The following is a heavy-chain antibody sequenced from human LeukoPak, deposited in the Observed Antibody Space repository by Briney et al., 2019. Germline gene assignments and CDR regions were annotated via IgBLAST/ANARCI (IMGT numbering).Heavy chain of an antibody. V-gene: IGHV3-23*01. D-gene: IGHD4-23*01. CDR3: AKKNSGLYPFDF. J-gene: IGHJ4*02. CDR1: GFTFSSSA. CDR2: ISSSGDDT. Sequence: GGSLRLSCAASGFTFSSSAMSWVRQAPGKGLEWVSGISSSGDDTAYADSVKGRFTISRDNSKNTLYLQMNSLRAEDTAIYYCAKKNSGLYPFDFWGQGPLVTVSS.